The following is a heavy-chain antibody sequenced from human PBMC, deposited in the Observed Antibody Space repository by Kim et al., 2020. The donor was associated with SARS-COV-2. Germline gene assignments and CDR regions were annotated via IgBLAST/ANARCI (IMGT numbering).Heavy chain of an antibody. CDR3: ARDANSETGPDYYDSSGYYPY. V-gene: IGHV3-53*01. CDR2: IYSGGST. CDR1: GFTVSSNY. J-gene: IGHJ4*02. D-gene: IGHD3-22*01. Sequence: GGSLRLSCAASGFTVSSNYMSWVRQAPGKGLEWVSVIYSGGSTYYADSVKGRFTISRDNSKNTLYLQMNSLRAEDTAVYYCARDANSETGPDYYDSSGYYPYWGQGTLVTVSS.